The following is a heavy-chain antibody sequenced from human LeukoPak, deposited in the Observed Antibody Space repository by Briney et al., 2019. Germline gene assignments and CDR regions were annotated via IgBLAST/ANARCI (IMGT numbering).Heavy chain of an antibody. CDR1: GGSINSYY. V-gene: IGHV4-59*01. CDR2: IYYSGST. J-gene: IGHJ5*02. D-gene: IGHD6-19*01. CDR3: ARVRLPSVAGTIDP. Sequence: PSETLSLTCTVSGGSINSYYWGWIRQPPGKGLEWIGYIYYSGSTNYNPSLKSRVTISVDTSKNQFSLKLSSVTAADTAVYYCARVRLPSVAGTIDPWGQGTLVTVSS.